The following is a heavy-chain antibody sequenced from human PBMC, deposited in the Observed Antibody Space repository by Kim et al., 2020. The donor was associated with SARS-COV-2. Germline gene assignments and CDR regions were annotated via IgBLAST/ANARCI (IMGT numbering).Heavy chain of an antibody. J-gene: IGHJ5*02. Sequence: DGSEKSYVDSVKGRFIISRDNAKSSLYLQMNSLRAEDTAVYYCARGQGFTWGQGTLVTVSS. D-gene: IGHD3-10*01. CDR2: DGSEK. CDR3: ARGQGFT. V-gene: IGHV3-7*01.